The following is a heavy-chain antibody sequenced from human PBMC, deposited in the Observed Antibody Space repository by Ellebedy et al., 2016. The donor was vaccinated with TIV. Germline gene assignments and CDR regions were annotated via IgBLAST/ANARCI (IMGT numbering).Heavy chain of an antibody. CDR2: ISGSGGST. D-gene: IGHD6-19*01. J-gene: IGHJ3*02. CDR1: GFTFSSYA. CDR3: AKVGYSSGWYGAFDI. V-gene: IGHV3-23*01. Sequence: PGGSLRLSCAASGFTFSSYAMSRVRQAPGKGLEWVSAISGSGGSTYYADSVKGRFTISRDNSKNTLYLQMNSLRAEDTAVYYCAKVGYSSGWYGAFDIWGQGTMVTVSS.